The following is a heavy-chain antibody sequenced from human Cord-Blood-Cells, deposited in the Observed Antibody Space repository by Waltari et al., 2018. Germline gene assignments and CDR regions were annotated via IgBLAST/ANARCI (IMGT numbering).Heavy chain of an antibody. CDR2: IWYDGSNK. V-gene: IGHV3-33*01. Sequence: QVQLVESGGGVVQPGRSLRLSCAASGCTFSSYRLHWVLQAPGKGVEWVAVIWYDGSNKYYADSVKGRFTISRDNSKNTLYLQMNSRRAEDTAVYYCARARYSSSWYFDYWGQGTLVTVSS. D-gene: IGHD6-13*01. CDR1: GCTFSSYR. CDR3: ARARYSSSWYFDY. J-gene: IGHJ4*02.